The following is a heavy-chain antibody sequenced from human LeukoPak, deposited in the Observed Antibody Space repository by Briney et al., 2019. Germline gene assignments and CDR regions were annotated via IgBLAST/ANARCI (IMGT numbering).Heavy chain of an antibody. CDR2: ISYDGSNK. V-gene: IGHV3-30*04. J-gene: IGHJ4*02. Sequence: GGSLRLSCAASGLTFSSYAMHWVRQAPGKGLEWVAVISYDGSNKYYADSVKGRFTISRDNSKNTLYLQMNSLRAEDTAVYYCARDRYAGITIAPVGYWGQGTLVTVSS. D-gene: IGHD3-10*01. CDR1: GLTFSSYA. CDR3: ARDRYAGITIAPVGY.